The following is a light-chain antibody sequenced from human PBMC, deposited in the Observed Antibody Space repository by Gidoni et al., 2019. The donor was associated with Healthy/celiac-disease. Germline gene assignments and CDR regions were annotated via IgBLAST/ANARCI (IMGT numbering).Light chain of an antibody. V-gene: IGKV1-39*01. CDR3: QQSDSTPRT. CDR2: AAS. J-gene: IGKJ1*01. CDR1: QSISSY. Sequence: DIQMTQSPSSLSASVGDRVTIPCRASQSISSYLNWYQQKPGKAPKLLIYAASSWQSGVPSRFSGSGSGTDFTLTISRLEPEDFATYYCQQSDSTPRTFGQGTKVEIK.